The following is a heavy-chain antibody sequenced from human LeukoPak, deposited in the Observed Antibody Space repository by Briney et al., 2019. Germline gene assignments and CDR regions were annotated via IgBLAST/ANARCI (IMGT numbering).Heavy chain of an antibody. J-gene: IGHJ3*02. V-gene: IGHV1-2*02. D-gene: IGHD3-22*01. CDR3: ARAEDSSVCAFDI. CDR2: INPNSGGT. Sequence: ASVKVSCKASGYTFTGYYMHWVRQAPGQGLEWMGWINPNSGGTNYAQKFLGRVTMTRDTSISTAYMELSRLRSDDTAVYYCARAEDSSVCAFDIWGQGTMVTVSS. CDR1: GYTFTGYY.